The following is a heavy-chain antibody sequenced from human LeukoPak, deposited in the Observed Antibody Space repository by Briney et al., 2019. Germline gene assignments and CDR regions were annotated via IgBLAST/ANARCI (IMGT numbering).Heavy chain of an antibody. D-gene: IGHD3-22*01. J-gene: IGHJ5*02. CDR1: GFTFSSYW. V-gene: IGHV3-74*01. CDR2: IKSDGSTT. Sequence: QPGGSLRLSCAASGFTFSSYWMHWVRQAPGKGLVWVSHIKSDGSTTSYADSVKGRFTISRDNAKNSLYLQMNSLRAEDTAVYYCARDPRIGSSGYLPWGQGTLVTVSS. CDR3: ARDPRIGSSGYLP.